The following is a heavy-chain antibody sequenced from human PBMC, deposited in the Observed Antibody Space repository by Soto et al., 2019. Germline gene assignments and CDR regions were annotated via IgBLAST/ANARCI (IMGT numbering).Heavy chain of an antibody. J-gene: IGHJ4*02. CDR2: ISYDGSNK. V-gene: IGHV3-30*18. Sequence: QVQLVESGGGVVQPGRSLRLSCAASGFTFSSYGMHWVRQAPGKGLEWVAVISYDGSNKYYADSVKGRFTISRDNSKNTLYLQMNRLRAEDTAVYYCAKVGIAVADLCIFYFDYWGQGSLVTVSS. CDR1: GFTFSSYG. CDR3: AKVGIAVADLCIFYFDY. D-gene: IGHD6-19*01.